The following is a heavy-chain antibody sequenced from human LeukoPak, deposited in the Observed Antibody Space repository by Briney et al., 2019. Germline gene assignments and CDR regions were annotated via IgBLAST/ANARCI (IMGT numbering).Heavy chain of an antibody. CDR3: AREQWEFHRGNWFDP. Sequence: SETLSLTCAVYGGSFSGYYWSWIRQPPGKGLEWIGEINHSGSTNYNPSLKSRVTISVDKSKNQFSLKLSSVTAADTAVYYCAREQWEFHRGNWFDPWGQGTLVTVSS. CDR1: GGSFSGYY. CDR2: INHSGST. D-gene: IGHD1-26*01. J-gene: IGHJ5*02. V-gene: IGHV4-34*01.